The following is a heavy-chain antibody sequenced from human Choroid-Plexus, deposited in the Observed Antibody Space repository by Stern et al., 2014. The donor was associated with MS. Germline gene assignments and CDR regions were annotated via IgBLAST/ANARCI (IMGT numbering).Heavy chain of an antibody. CDR3: AGVYNKIYGIVTQRGSGMDV. CDR2: IKHAGTEK. CDR1: GFTFGNYW. D-gene: IGHD2/OR15-2a*01. Sequence: EVQLVESGGGLVQPGGSLTISCTASGFTFGNYWMTWVRQAPGKGLEWVATIKHAGTEKNYVDSVKGRFTISRDNARNSLYLQMNSLRVEDTALDYCAGVYNKIYGIVTQRGSGMDVWGQGTTVIVSS. J-gene: IGHJ6*02. V-gene: IGHV3-7*01.